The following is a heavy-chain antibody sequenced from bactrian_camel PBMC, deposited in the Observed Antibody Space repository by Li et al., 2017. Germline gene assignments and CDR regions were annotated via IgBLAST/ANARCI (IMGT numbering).Heavy chain of an antibody. D-gene: IGHD1*01. V-gene: IGHV3S53*01. CDR3: AADLVTDEPSLVEREYYY. CDR1: GYTLPMN. CDR2: IAGDGKT. Sequence: HVQLVESGGGLVQPGGSLRLSCAASGYTLPMNMAWFRRLPGQEREGVAAIAGDGKTDYADSVKGRATISRDGAKNIITLQMHSLKPEDTATYYCAADLVTDEPSLVEREYYYWGQGTQVTVS. J-gene: IGHJ4*01.